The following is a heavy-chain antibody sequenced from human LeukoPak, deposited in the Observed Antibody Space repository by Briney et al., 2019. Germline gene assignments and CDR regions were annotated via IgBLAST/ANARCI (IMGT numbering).Heavy chain of an antibody. V-gene: IGHV3-15*01. CDR3: TTDRVVVVPAARDY. CDR2: IKSKTDGGTT. D-gene: IGHD2-2*01. CDR1: GFTFSNAW. Sequence: PGGSLRLSCAASGFTFSNAWMSWVRQAPGKGLEWVGRIKSKTDGGTTDYAAPVKGRFTISRDDSKNTLYLQMNSLKTEDTAVYYCTTDRVVVVPAARDYWGQGTLVTVSS. J-gene: IGHJ4*02.